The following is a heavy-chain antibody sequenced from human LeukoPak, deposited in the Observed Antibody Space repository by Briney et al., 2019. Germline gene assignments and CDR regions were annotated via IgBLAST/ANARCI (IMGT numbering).Heavy chain of an antibody. V-gene: IGHV1-2*02. CDR1: GYTFTGYY. CDR3: ARSAVAGFYYYYYMDV. Sequence: GASVKVSCKASGYTFTGYYMHWVRQAPGQGLEWMGWINPNSGGTNYAQKFRGRVTMTRDTSISTAYMELSRLRSDDTAVYYCARSAVAGFYYYYYMDVWGKGTTVTVSS. CDR2: INPNSGGT. J-gene: IGHJ6*03. D-gene: IGHD6-19*01.